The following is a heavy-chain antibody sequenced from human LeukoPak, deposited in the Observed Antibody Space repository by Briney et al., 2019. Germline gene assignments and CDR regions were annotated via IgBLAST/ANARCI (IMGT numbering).Heavy chain of an antibody. Sequence: GGSLRLSCAASGFTFSSYAMHWVRQAPGKGLEWVAVISYDGSNKYYADSVKGRFTISRDNSKNTLYLQMNSLRAEDTAVYYCAKDALYDYGGNFDYWGQGTLVTVSS. CDR1: GFTFSSYA. J-gene: IGHJ4*02. D-gene: IGHD4-23*01. V-gene: IGHV3-30-3*01. CDR2: ISYDGSNK. CDR3: AKDALYDYGGNFDY.